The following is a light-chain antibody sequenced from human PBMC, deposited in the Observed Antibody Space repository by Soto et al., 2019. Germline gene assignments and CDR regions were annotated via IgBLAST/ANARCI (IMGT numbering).Light chain of an antibody. CDR1: QSISSW. J-gene: IGKJ4*01. CDR2: KAS. V-gene: IGKV1-5*03. CDR3: QQYNSYPLT. Sequence: DIQVTQSPSTLSASVGDRVTITCRASQSISSWLAWYQQKSGKAPKLLIYKASSLESGVPSRFIGSGSGTEFTLTTSSLQPDDFATYYCQQYNSYPLTFGGGTKVEIK.